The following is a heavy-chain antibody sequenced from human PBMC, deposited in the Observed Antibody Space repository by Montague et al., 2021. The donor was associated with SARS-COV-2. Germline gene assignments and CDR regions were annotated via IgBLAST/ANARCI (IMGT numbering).Heavy chain of an antibody. Sequence: SVKVSCKASGYTFTSYGINWVRQAPGQGLEWMGWISTYNSNTNYVQKLQGRVSLTRDTSTSTAYLELRSLRSDDTAVYYCARDRVEGQQPAYDTFDIWGQGTLVTVSS. CDR2: ISTYNSNT. CDR3: ARDRVEGQQPAYDTFDI. CDR1: GYTFTSYG. D-gene: IGHD6-13*01. J-gene: IGHJ3*02. V-gene: IGHV1-18*04.